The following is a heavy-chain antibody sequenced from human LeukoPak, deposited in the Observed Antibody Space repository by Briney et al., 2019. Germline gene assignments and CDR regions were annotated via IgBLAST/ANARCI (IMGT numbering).Heavy chain of an antibody. J-gene: IGHJ4*02. CDR3: ARGGSRSYTSSTLDY. Sequence: SETLSLTCSVSGGSVNVYYWNWIRQSPGKGLEWIGSISYSGSTNYNPSLKSRVTISMDTSKNRFSLKVSSVIPADTAMYYCARGGSRSYTSSTLDYWGQGTLVTVSS. CDR1: GGSVNVYY. CDR2: ISYSGST. D-gene: IGHD6-6*01. V-gene: IGHV4-59*02.